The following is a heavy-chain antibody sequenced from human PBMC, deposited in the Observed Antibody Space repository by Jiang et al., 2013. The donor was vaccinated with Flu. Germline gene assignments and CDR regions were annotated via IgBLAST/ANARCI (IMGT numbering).Heavy chain of an antibody. CDR1: GFTFSSYA. Sequence: QLLESGGGLVQPGGSLRLSCAASGFTFSSYAMSWVRQAPGKGLEWVSAISGSGGSTYYADSVKGRFTISRDNSKNTLYLQMNSLRAEDTAVYYCAKDRDIVVVPAAIRGAFDIWGQGTMVTVSS. CDR3: AKDRDIVVVPAAIRGAFDI. CDR2: ISGSGGST. D-gene: IGHD2-2*02. J-gene: IGHJ3*02. V-gene: IGHV3-23*01.